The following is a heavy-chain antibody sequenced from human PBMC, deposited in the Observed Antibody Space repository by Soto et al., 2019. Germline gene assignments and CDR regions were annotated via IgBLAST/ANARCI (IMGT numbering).Heavy chain of an antibody. CDR1: GGSISSYY. D-gene: IGHD5-18*01. V-gene: IGHV4-59*01. CDR2: IYYSGST. Sequence: KTSETLSLTCTVSGGSISSYYWSWIRQPPGKGLEWIGYIYYSGSTNYNPSLKSRVTISVDTSKNQFSLKLSSVTAADTAVYYCARELISGYSYGDYYYGMDVWGQGTTVTVSS. CDR3: ARELISGYSYGDYYYGMDV. J-gene: IGHJ6*02.